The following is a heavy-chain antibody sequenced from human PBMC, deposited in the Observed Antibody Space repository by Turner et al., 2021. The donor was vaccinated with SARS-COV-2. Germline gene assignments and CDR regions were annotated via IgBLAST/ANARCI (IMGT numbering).Heavy chain of an antibody. CDR2: IYSGGST. J-gene: IGHJ6*02. CDR3: ARDLMEVGGMDV. V-gene: IGHV3-53*01. D-gene: IGHD3-3*01. Sequence: EVQLVESGGGLIQPGGSLRLSCAASGLTVSSNYMSWVRQARGKGLEWVSVIYSGGSTYYADSVKGRFTISRDNSKNTLYLQMNSLRAEDTAVYYCARDLMEVGGMDVWGQGTTVTVSS. CDR1: GLTVSSNY.